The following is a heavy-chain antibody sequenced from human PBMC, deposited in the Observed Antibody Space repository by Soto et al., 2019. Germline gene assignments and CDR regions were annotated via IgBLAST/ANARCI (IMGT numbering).Heavy chain of an antibody. Sequence: GGSLRLSCAASGFTFSNYWMSWVRQAPGKGLEWVANIRQDGNENYYADSVKGRFTISRDNAKNSLYLQMNSLRAEDTAVYYCARVHRPSGYCSGGSCYAAFDYWGQGALVTVSS. CDR3: ARVHRPSGYCSGGSCYAAFDY. V-gene: IGHV3-7*01. CDR1: GFTFSNYW. CDR2: IRQDGNEN. D-gene: IGHD2-15*01. J-gene: IGHJ4*02.